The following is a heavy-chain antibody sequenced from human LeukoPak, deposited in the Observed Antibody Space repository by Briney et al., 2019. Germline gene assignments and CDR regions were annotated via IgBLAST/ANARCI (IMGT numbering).Heavy chain of an antibody. CDR2: IYYGGST. Sequence: SSETLSLTCTVSGGSISSHYWSWIRQPPGKGLEWIGYIYYGGSTNYNPSLKSRVTISVDTSKNQFSLKLRSVTAADTAVYYCARGDDYVPFDYWGQGTLVTVSS. J-gene: IGHJ4*02. V-gene: IGHV4-59*11. CDR1: GGSISSHY. CDR3: ARGDDYVPFDY. D-gene: IGHD3-16*01.